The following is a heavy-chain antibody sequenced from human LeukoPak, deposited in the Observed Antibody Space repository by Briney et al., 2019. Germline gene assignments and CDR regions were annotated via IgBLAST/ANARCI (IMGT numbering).Heavy chain of an antibody. V-gene: IGHV5-51*01. J-gene: IGHJ4*02. Sequence: GESLKISCKGSGYSFTSYWICWVRQMPGRGLEWMGFIYPGESDTRYSPSLQGQVTISAERSISTAYLQWSSLKASDSAMYYCARHSDYGDFETFDYWGQGTLVTVSS. CDR1: GYSFTSYW. CDR2: IYPGESDT. CDR3: ARHSDYGDFETFDY. D-gene: IGHD4-17*01.